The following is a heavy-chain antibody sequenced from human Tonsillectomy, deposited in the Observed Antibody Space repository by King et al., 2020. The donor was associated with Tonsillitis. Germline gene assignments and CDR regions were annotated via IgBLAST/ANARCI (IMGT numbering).Heavy chain of an antibody. CDR2: IRSSGSTI. J-gene: IGHJ4*02. CDR3: AQMEEGSGWAYYFDY. CDR1: GFTFSDYY. V-gene: IGHV3-11*01. D-gene: IGHD6-19*01. Sequence: VQLVESGGGLVKPGGSLRLSCAASGFTFSDYYMSWIRQAPGKGLEWGSYIRSSGSTIYYADSVKGRFTISRENAKNSLYLKMNSLRAEDTAVYYCAQMEEGSGWAYYFDYWGQGTLVTVSS.